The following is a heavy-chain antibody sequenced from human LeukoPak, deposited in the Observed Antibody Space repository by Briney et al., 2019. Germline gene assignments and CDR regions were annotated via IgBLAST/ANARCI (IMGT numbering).Heavy chain of an antibody. D-gene: IGHD4-23*01. V-gene: IGHV3-30*02. CDR3: AKDLGNSFDY. CDR1: EFTFSGYG. Sequence: GGSLRLSCAASEFTFSGYGMHWVRQAPGKGLEWVAFIQYDGSDKYYADSVKGRFTISRDNSKNTLYLQMNSLRAEDTAVYYCAKDLGNSFDYWGQGTLVTVSS. CDR2: IQYDGSDK. J-gene: IGHJ4*02.